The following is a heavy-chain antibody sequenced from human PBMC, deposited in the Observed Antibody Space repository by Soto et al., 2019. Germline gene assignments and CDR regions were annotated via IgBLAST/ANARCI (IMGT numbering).Heavy chain of an antibody. D-gene: IGHD1-20*01. CDR3: ARENPEITYYDYYGSDV. V-gene: IGHV4-38-2*02. CDR2: VYHSGST. CDR1: GYSISSGYY. J-gene: IGHJ6*02. Sequence: SEPLSLTCAVSGYSISSGYYWGWIRQPPGKGLEWIGSVYHSGSTYYNPSLKSRVTFSVDTSKNQFSLKLNSVTAADTAVYFCARENPEITYYDYYGSDVWGQGTTVT.